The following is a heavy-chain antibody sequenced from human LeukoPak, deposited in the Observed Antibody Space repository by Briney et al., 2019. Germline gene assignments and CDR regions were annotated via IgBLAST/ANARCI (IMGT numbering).Heavy chain of an antibody. J-gene: IGHJ4*02. D-gene: IGHD2-2*01. Sequence: SVKVSCKASGGTFSSYAINWVRQAPGQGLEWMGGFIPIFGTANFAQKFQGRVTITADESTSTAFMYLNSLRSDDPAVYYCATYYCSTTSCYPYFFDYWGQGTLVTVSS. CDR1: GGTFSSYA. CDR2: FIPIFGTA. CDR3: ATYYCSTTSCYPYFFDY. V-gene: IGHV1-69*13.